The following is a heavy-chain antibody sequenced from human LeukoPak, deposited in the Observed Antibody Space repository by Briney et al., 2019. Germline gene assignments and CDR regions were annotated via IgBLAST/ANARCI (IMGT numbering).Heavy chain of an antibody. D-gene: IGHD6-19*01. Sequence: GGSLRLSCAAPGFSFSTSWLTWVRQAPGKGLEWVANIKKDGSEKYYVDSVKGRFTISRDNAKNSVYLQMNSLRAEDTAVYYCARISYSSGWYFDYWGQGSLVTVSS. J-gene: IGHJ4*02. CDR3: ARISYSSGWYFDY. CDR2: IKKDGSEK. CDR1: GFSFSTSW. V-gene: IGHV3-7*01.